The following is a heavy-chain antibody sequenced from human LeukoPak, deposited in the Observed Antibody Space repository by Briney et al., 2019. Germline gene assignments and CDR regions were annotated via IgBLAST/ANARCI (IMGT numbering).Heavy chain of an antibody. CDR1: GGSFSGYY. CDR2: INHSGST. D-gene: IGHD2-2*01. Sequence: SETLSLTCAVYGGSFSGYYWSWIRQPPVKGLEWIGEINHSGSTNYNPSLKSRVTISVDTSKNQFSLKLSSVTAADTAVYYCARELYCSSTSCQNDSAGYFDYWGQGTLVTVSS. J-gene: IGHJ4*02. CDR3: ARELYCSSTSCQNDSAGYFDY. V-gene: IGHV4-34*01.